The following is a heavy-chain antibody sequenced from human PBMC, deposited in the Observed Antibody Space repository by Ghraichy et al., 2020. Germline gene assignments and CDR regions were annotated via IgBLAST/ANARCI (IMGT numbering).Heavy chain of an antibody. J-gene: IGHJ4*02. CDR1: GFTFSSYA. CDR2: ISGSGGST. D-gene: IGHD3-9*01. Sequence: GGSLRLSCAASGFTFSSYAMSWVRQAPGKGLEWVSAISGSGGSTYYADSVKGRFTISRDNSKNTLYLQMNSLRAEDTAVYYCAKDVRFDWGPYYFDYWGQGTLVTVSS. V-gene: IGHV3-23*01. CDR3: AKDVRFDWGPYYFDY.